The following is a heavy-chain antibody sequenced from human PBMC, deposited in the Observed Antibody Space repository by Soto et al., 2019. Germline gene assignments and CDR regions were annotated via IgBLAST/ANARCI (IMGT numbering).Heavy chain of an antibody. J-gene: IGHJ4*02. D-gene: IGHD3-16*01. CDR3: ARGPPFH. V-gene: IGHV4-30-2*01. Sequence: PSETLSLTCAVSSGSISSGGYSWSWIRQPPGKGLEWIGYIYHSGSTYYNPSLKSRVTISVDRSKNQFSLKLSSVTAADTAVYYCARGPPFHWGQGTLVTVSS. CDR1: SGSISSGGYS. CDR2: IYHSGST.